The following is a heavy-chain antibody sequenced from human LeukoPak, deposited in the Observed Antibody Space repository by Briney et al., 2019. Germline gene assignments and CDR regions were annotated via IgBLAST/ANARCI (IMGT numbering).Heavy chain of an antibody. CDR1: GYSISGGYY. D-gene: IGHD4-11*01. CDR2: IYHSGTT. J-gene: IGHJ4*02. V-gene: IGHV4-38-2*02. CDR3: ARGSYSYYGYFDY. Sequence: SETLSLTSTVSGYSISGGYYWGWIRQPPGKGLEWIGIIYHSGTTYYNPSLKSRVTISVDTSKNQFSLKLSSVTAADTAVYYCARGSYSYYGYFDYWGQGTLVTVSS.